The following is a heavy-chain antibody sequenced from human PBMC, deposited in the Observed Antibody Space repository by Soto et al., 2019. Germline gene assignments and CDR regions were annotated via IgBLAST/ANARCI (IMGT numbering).Heavy chain of an antibody. Sequence: GGSLRLSCAASGFTFSSYSMHWVRQAPGKGLEYVSGISANGDNTYYGNSLKGRFTISRDNSKNTLYLQMGSLRAEDMAVYYCARDRSSSSWYLYYYMDVWGKGT. D-gene: IGHD6-13*01. CDR1: GFTFSSYS. CDR3: ARDRSSSSWYLYYYMDV. V-gene: IGHV3-64*01. J-gene: IGHJ6*03. CDR2: ISANGDNT.